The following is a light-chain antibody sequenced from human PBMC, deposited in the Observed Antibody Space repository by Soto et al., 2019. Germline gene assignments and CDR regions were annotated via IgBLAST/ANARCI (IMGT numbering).Light chain of an antibody. J-gene: IGKJ1*01. V-gene: IGKV1-5*01. CDR1: QSINHW. CDR2: DAS. CDR3: QLYNTYPWT. Sequence: DIQMTQSPSTLSASVGDRVTVTCRASQSINHWLAWYQQKPGRAPKLLICDASRLESGVPSRFSGSRSGTEFTLTISSLQPDDFATYYCQLYNTYPWTFGQGTKVEIK.